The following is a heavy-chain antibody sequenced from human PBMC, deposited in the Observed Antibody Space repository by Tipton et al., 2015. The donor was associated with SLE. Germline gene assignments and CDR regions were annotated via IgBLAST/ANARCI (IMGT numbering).Heavy chain of an antibody. Sequence: QLVQSGAEVKKPGSSVKVSCKASGGTFRSYGINWVRQAPGQGLEWMGGIIPIFGTANYAQKFQGRVTITTDESTSTAYMELSSLRSEDTAVYYCARATAGGSSGWSFDYWGQGTLVTVSS. CDR3: ARATAGGSSGWSFDY. V-gene: IGHV1-69*05. J-gene: IGHJ4*02. CDR1: GGTFRSYG. D-gene: IGHD6-19*01. CDR2: IIPIFGTA.